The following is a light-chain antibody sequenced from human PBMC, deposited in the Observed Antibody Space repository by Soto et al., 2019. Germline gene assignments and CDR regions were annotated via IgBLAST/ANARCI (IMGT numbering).Light chain of an antibody. Sequence: QSALTQPASVSGSLGQSITISCTGTSSDIGGYKYVSWYQQHPGKAPKLIIFEVSNRPSGISSRFSGSKSGNTASLTISGLQAEDEADYYCASYTSSSTSVIFGRGTKLTVL. CDR1: SSDIGGYKY. V-gene: IGLV2-14*01. CDR2: EVS. CDR3: ASYTSSSTSVI. J-gene: IGLJ2*01.